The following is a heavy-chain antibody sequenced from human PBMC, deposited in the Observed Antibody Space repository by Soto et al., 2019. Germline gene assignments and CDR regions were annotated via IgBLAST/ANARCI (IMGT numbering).Heavy chain of an antibody. V-gene: IGHV1-69*01. J-gene: IGHJ6*02. Sequence: SVKVSCKASGGTFSIYAISCVLQAPGQGLEWMGGIIPTFGTANYAQKFQGRVTITADESTSTAYMELSSLRSEDTAVYYCAXHSSSWAHYYYYYGMDVWGQGTTVTVSS. CDR2: IIPTFGTA. CDR3: AXHSSSWAHYYYYYGMDV. CDR1: GGTFSIYA. D-gene: IGHD6-13*01.